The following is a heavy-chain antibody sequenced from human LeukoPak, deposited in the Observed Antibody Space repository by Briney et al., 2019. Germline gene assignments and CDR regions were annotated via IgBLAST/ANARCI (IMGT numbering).Heavy chain of an antibody. CDR3: ARRRVGAFDAFDI. CDR2: INPYSGGT. CDR1: GYTFLNYY. D-gene: IGHD1-26*01. Sequence: ASVKVSCKASGYTFLNYYMHWVRQAPGQGLEWMGRINPYSGGTEYAQKFQGRVSMTRDTSTSTAYMELSSLISDDTAVYYCARRRVGAFDAFDIWGQGTMVTVSS. V-gene: IGHV1-2*02. J-gene: IGHJ3*02.